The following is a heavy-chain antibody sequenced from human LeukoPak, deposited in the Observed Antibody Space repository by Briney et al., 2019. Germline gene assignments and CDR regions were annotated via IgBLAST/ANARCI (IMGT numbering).Heavy chain of an antibody. D-gene: IGHD3-3*01. V-gene: IGHV3-30-3*01. CDR1: GFTFSSYA. Sequence: GGSLKLSCAASGFTFSSYAMHWVRQAPGKGLEWVAVISYDGSNKYYADSVKGRFTISRDNSKNTLYLQMNSLRAEDTAVYYCAKEPSGNRVVTIGYWGQGTLVTVSS. J-gene: IGHJ4*02. CDR2: ISYDGSNK. CDR3: AKEPSGNRVVTIGY.